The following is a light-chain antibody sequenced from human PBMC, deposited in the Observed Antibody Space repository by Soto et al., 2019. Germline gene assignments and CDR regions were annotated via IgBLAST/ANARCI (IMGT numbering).Light chain of an antibody. V-gene: IGKV3-15*01. CDR1: QSVSSR. CDR3: QQYYNWPRT. Sequence: EIVLTQSPATLSLSPGERVTISCRASQSVSSRLAWYQQKPGQSPRILFYGEYTGATGLPARFSGSGSGTEFTLTINSLQAEDCAVYYCQQYYNWPRTFGQGTRLEI. CDR2: GEY. J-gene: IGKJ5*01.